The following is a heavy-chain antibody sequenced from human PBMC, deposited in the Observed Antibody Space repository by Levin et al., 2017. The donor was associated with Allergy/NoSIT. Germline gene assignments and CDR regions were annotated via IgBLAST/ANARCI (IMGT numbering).Heavy chain of an antibody. J-gene: IGHJ4*02. CDR1: GFTFSIYG. V-gene: IGHV3-30*18. CDR3: AKGGDFDY. Sequence: GESLKXSCXASGFTFSIYGIQWVRQAPGKGLEWVALITSDGSNKYYADPVKGRFTISRDNSKNTVYLQMNSLRAEDTAVYYCAKGGDFDYWGLGTVVTVSS. CDR2: ITSDGSNK. D-gene: IGHD1-26*01.